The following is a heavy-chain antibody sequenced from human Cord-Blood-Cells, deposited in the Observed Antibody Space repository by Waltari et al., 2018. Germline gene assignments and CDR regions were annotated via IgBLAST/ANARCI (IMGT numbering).Heavy chain of an antibody. V-gene: IGHV3-73*02. CDR2: IRSNANSYAT. Sequence: EVQLVESGGGLVQPGGSLKLSCAASGFTFSGSAMHWVRQASGKGREWVSRIRSNANSYATAYAASVKGRFTISRDDSKNTAYLQMNSLKTEDTAVYYCTSGYDDYWGQGTLVTVSS. CDR1: GFTFSGSA. D-gene: IGHD5-12*01. J-gene: IGHJ4*02. CDR3: TSGYDDY.